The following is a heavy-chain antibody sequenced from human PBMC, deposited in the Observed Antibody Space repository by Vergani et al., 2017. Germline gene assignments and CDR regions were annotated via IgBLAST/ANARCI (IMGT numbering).Heavy chain of an antibody. CDR3: ARVDTQVPATSHFCYMDV. CDR1: GESFSSFY. J-gene: IGHJ6*03. Sequence: QVQLQQWGAGVVKPSGTLSLTCAVFGESFSSFYWSWIRQPPGKGLEWIGEINNDGHTNYNPSLESRVTVSKDTAKNQFSLNLMSVTAADTAMYYCARVDTQVPATSHFCYMDVWGKGTTVVVSS. CDR2: INNDGHT. D-gene: IGHD6-25*01. V-gene: IGHV4-34*02.